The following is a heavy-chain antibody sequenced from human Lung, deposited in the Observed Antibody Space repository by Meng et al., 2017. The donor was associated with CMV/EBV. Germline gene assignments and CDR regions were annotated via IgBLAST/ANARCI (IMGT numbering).Heavy chain of an antibody. J-gene: IGHJ6*02. CDR2: ISSSGSTI. CDR1: GFSFSDYY. V-gene: IGHV3-11*04. D-gene: IGHD6-13*01. Sequence: GGSLRLXXAASGFSFSDYYMSWIRQAPGKGLEWVSYISSSGSTIYYADSVKGRFTISRDNAKNSLYLQMNSLRVEDTAVYYCARFGLVRRSQKQLVRGMVYYYYGMDVWGQGTXVTVSS. CDR3: ARFGLVRRSQKQLVRGMVYYYYGMDV.